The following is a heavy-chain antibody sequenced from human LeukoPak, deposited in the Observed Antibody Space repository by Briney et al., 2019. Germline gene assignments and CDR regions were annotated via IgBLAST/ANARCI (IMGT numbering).Heavy chain of an antibody. Sequence: SETLSLTCTVSGGSISSSSYYWGWIRQPPGKGLEWIGSIYYGGATYYNPSLKSRVTISVDTSKNQFSLKLGSVTAADTSVYYCAIHQWVVAGIDYWGQGTLVTVSS. V-gene: IGHV4-39*01. CDR2: IYYGGAT. CDR1: GGSISSSSYY. CDR3: AIHQWVVAGIDY. D-gene: IGHD6-19*01. J-gene: IGHJ4*02.